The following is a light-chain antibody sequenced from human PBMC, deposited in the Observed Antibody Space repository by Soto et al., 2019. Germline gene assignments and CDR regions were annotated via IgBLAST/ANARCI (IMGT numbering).Light chain of an antibody. Sequence: QSALTQPASVSGSPGQSITISCTGTSSDVGAYNYVSWYQQHPGKAPKLMIYEVSNRPSGVSNRFSASKSGNTASLTISGLQAEDEADYYCSSYATSNVDVFGTGTKVTVL. CDR1: SSDVGAYNY. J-gene: IGLJ1*01. CDR2: EVS. CDR3: SSYATSNVDV. V-gene: IGLV2-14*01.